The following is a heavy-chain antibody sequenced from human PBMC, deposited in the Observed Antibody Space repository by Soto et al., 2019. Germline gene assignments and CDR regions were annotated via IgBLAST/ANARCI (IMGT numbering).Heavy chain of an antibody. Sequence: QVQLVESGGGVVQPGRSLRLSCAASGYTFSSYPMHWVRQAPGKGLEWVAVISSDGSKKYYAASVKGRFTISRDYSKNTLYLQMNSLRVEDTAVYYCVREATWPPHFDSWGQGTLVTVSS. CDR2: ISSDGSKK. J-gene: IGHJ4*02. CDR3: VREATWPPHFDS. CDR1: GYTFSSYP. V-gene: IGHV3-30-3*01. D-gene: IGHD1-1*01.